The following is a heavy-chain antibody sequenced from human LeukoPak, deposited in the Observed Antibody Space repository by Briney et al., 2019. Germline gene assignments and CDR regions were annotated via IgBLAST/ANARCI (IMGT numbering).Heavy chain of an antibody. V-gene: IGHV3-74*01. CDR1: GNYW. CDR2: INSDGSWT. Sequence: GGSLRLSCAASGNYWMHWVRQVPGKGLVWVSHINSDGSWTSYADSVKGRFTISRDNSKNTLYLQMNNLRAEDTAVYYCARMQTRLFDYWGQGTLVTVSS. CDR3: ARMQTRLFDY. J-gene: IGHJ4*02.